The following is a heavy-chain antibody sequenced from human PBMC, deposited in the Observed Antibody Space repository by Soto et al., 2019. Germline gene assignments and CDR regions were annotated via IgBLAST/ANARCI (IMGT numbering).Heavy chain of an antibody. Sequence: QVQLVQSGAEVKKPGASVKVSCKASGYTFTSYAMHWVRQAPGQRLEWMGWINAGNGNTKYSQKFQGRVTITRDTTARTAYMELSSLRSEDTAVYYCARVPDCSSTSCYTPYYYYGMDVWGQGTTVTVSS. D-gene: IGHD2-2*02. J-gene: IGHJ6*02. CDR2: INAGNGNT. CDR1: GYTFTSYA. V-gene: IGHV1-3*01. CDR3: ARVPDCSSTSCYTPYYYYGMDV.